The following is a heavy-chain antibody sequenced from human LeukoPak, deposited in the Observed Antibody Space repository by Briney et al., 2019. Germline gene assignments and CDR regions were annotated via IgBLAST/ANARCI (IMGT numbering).Heavy chain of an antibody. CDR2: INHSGST. CDR3: ARGEYSGYDRPNFFDY. J-gene: IGHJ4*02. V-gene: IGHV4-34*01. D-gene: IGHD5-12*01. CDR1: GGSFSGYY. Sequence: PSETLSLTCAVYGGSFSGYYWSWIRQPPGKGLEWIGEINHSGSTNYNPSLKSRVTISVDTSKNQFSLKLSSVTAADTAVYYCARGEYSGYDRPNFFDYWGQGTLVTVSS.